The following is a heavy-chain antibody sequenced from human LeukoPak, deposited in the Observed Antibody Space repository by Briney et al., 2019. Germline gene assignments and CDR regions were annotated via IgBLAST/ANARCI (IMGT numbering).Heavy chain of an antibody. CDR2: ISYDGNSE. V-gene: IGHV3-30*01. Sequence: PGRSLRLSCAASVFTFSSNAMHWVRQAPGKGPECGAFISYDGNSEFYADSLKGRFTISRDNSKNTLFLQMNSLRVEDTAVYYCARENAARDPSAFDYWGQGTLVTVSS. D-gene: IGHD1-1*01. CDR1: VFTFSSNA. J-gene: IGHJ4*02. CDR3: ARENAARDPSAFDY.